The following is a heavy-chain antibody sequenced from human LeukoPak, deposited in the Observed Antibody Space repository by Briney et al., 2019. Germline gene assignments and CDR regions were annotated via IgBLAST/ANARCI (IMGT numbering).Heavy chain of an antibody. J-gene: IGHJ4*02. D-gene: IGHD6-19*01. V-gene: IGHV1-2*06. CDR3: ARAVSSGWYQDY. CDR1: GYTFTGYY. Sequence: GASVKVSCKASGYTFTGYYMHWVRQAPGQGLEWMGRINPNSGGTNYALKFQGRVTMTRDTSISTAYMELSRLRSDDTAVYYCARAVSSGWYQDYWGQGTLVTVSS. CDR2: INPNSGGT.